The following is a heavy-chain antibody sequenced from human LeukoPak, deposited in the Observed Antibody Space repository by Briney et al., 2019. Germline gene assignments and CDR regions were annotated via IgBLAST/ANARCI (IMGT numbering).Heavy chain of an antibody. CDR3: ARDPYSGLFDY. V-gene: IGHV3-21*01. D-gene: IGHD4-11*01. CDR1: GFTFSSYS. J-gene: IGHJ4*02. Sequence: AGGSLRLSCAASGFTFSSYSMNWVRQAPGKGLEWVSSISISSTYIYYEDSVKGRFTISRDNAKNSLYLQMNSLRAEDTAVYYYARDPYSGLFDYWGQGTLVTVSS. CDR2: ISISSTYI.